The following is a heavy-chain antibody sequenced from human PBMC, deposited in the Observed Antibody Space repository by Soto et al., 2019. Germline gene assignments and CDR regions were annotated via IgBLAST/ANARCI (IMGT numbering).Heavy chain of an antibody. CDR3: ARHLANWGSVSYFDY. CDR1: GGSISSYY. J-gene: IGHJ4*02. CDR2: IYYSGST. Sequence: SETLSLTCTVSGGSISSYYWSWIRQPPGKGLEWIGYIYYSGSTNYNPSLKSRVTISVDTSKNQFSLKLSSVTAADTAVYYCARHLANWGSVSYFDYWGQGTLVTVSS. V-gene: IGHV4-59*08. D-gene: IGHD7-27*01.